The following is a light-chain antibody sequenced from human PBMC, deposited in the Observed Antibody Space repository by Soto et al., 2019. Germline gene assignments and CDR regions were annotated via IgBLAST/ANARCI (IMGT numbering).Light chain of an antibody. Sequence: QSVLTQPPSASGTPGQRVTISCSGSSSNIGSNTVNWYQQLPGTAPKLLIYNNNQRPLGVPDRFSGSKSGTSASLAISGLQSEDEADYYCAAWDDSLNVMFGGGTKVTVL. CDR3: AAWDDSLNVM. CDR2: NNN. V-gene: IGLV1-44*01. CDR1: SSNIGSNT. J-gene: IGLJ3*02.